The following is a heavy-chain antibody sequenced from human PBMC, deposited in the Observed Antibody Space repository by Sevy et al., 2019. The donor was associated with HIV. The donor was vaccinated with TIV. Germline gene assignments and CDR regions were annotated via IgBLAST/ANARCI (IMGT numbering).Heavy chain of an antibody. V-gene: IGHV5-51*01. CDR2: IYPGDSDT. D-gene: IGHD1-1*01. Sequence: GESLKISCKGSGYSFTTYWIGWVRQMPGKGLEWMGIIYPGDSDTRYSPSFQGQVTIPADNSSNTAYRQWSSLKSSDTAMYYFATPGDNYSGACDIGGQGTMFTVSS. CDR3: ATPGDNYSGACDI. CDR1: GYSFTTYW. J-gene: IGHJ3*02.